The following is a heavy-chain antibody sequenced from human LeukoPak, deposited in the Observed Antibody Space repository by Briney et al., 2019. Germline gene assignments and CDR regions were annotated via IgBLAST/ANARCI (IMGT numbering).Heavy chain of an antibody. Sequence: PGGSLKLSCAASGFTFSGSAMHWVRQASGKGLEWVGRIRSKANSYATAYAASVKGRCTISRDDSKNTAYLQMNSLKTEDTAVYYCASNYYESSGLHRWGQGTLVTVSS. J-gene: IGHJ4*02. CDR3: ASNYYESSGLHR. CDR2: IRSKANSYAT. V-gene: IGHV3-73*01. CDR1: GFTFSGSA. D-gene: IGHD3-22*01.